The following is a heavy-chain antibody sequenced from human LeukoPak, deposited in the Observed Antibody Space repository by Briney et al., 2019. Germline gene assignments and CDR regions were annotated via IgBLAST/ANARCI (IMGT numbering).Heavy chain of an antibody. Sequence: GGSLRLSCVASGFTFSNYGINWVRQAPGKGLEWVAYISNTGSTINYADSVKGRFTISRDNAKSSLFLQMNSLRDEDTAIYYCARGGPVRPDYWGQGTLVTVSS. CDR1: GFTFSNYG. CDR2: ISNTGSTI. J-gene: IGHJ4*02. CDR3: ARGGPVRPDY. V-gene: IGHV3-48*02.